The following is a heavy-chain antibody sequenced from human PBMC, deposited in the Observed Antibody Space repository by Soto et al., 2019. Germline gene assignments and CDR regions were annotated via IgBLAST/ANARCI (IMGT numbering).Heavy chain of an antibody. CDR3: ARDGPPYYYGSGSYPQYYYYYGMDV. CDR1: GFTFSSYS. V-gene: IGHV3-21*01. Sequence: PGESLKISCAASGFTFSSYSMNWVRQAPGEGLEWVSSISSSSSYIYYADSVKGRFTISRDNAKNSLYLQMNSLRAEDTAVYYCARDGPPYYYGSGSYPQYYYYYGMDVWGQGTTVTVSS. D-gene: IGHD3-10*01. CDR2: ISSSSSYI. J-gene: IGHJ6*02.